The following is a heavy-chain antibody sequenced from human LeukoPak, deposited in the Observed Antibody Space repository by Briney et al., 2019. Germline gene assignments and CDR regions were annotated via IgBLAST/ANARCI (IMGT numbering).Heavy chain of an antibody. J-gene: IGHJ4*02. CDR1: GFTFSSYA. D-gene: IGHD3/OR15-3a*01. V-gene: IGHV3-64D*09. CDR3: VRPANGLVSYFDY. CDR2: ISSNGGST. Sequence: PGGSLRLSCSASGFTFSSYAMHWVRQAPGKGLEYVSAISSNGGSTYYADSVKGRFTISRDNSKNTLYLQMSSLRADDTAVYYCVRPANGLVSYFDYWGQGTLVTVSS.